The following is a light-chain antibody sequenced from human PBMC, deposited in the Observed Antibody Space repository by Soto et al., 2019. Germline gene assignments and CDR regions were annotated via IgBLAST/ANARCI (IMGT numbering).Light chain of an antibody. CDR3: LQDYGDSWT. J-gene: IGKJ1*01. V-gene: IGKV1-6*01. CDR1: RDVGSD. Sequence: IQLTQSPSSLSASVGEKIIITCRASRDVGSDVSWYQQKPGQAPKLLIYAASNLYTGVPSRFSGSRSGTEFTLTISSLQPEDFASYYCLQDYGDSWTFGQGTKVDIK. CDR2: AAS.